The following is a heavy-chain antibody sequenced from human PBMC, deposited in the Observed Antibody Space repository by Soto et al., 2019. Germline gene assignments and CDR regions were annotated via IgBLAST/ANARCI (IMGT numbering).Heavy chain of an antibody. J-gene: IGHJ6*02. Sequence: ASVKVSCKASGYTFTSYGISWVRQAPGQGLEWMGWISAYNGNTNYAQKLQGRVTMTTDTSTSTAYMELRSLRSDDTAVYYCAIVKSVAGYYYGMDGWGQGTTVTVSS. CDR1: GYTFTSYG. CDR2: ISAYNGNT. CDR3: AIVKSVAGYYYGMDG. D-gene: IGHD6-19*01. V-gene: IGHV1-18*01.